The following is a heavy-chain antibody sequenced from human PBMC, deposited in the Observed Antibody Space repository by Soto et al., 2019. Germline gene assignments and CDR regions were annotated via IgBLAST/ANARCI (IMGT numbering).Heavy chain of an antibody. CDR1: GFTFSSYA. V-gene: IGHV3-23*01. CDR3: AKRAVSGSYYGIDY. D-gene: IGHD1-26*01. CDR2: ISAGGDST. J-gene: IGHJ4*02. Sequence: EVQLLESGGGLVQPGGSLRLSCAASGFTFSSYAMSWVRQAPGKGLECVSTISAGGDSTYSADSVKGRFTISRDNSKNTVYLQMNSLRAEDTAVYYCAKRAVSGSYYGIDYWGQGTLVTVSS.